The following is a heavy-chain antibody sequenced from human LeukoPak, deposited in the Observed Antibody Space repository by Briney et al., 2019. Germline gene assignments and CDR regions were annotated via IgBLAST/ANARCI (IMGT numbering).Heavy chain of an antibody. Sequence: SETLSLTCTVSGGSMSDFYWSWIRQPPGKGLEWLGYIHYSGSTNYNPSLKSRVTISVDTSKNQFSLKLSSVTAADTAVYYCAIGGGSYHFDYWGQGTLVTVSS. CDR3: AIGGGSYHFDY. CDR2: IHYSGST. D-gene: IGHD1-26*01. CDR1: GGSMSDFY. V-gene: IGHV4-59*01. J-gene: IGHJ4*02.